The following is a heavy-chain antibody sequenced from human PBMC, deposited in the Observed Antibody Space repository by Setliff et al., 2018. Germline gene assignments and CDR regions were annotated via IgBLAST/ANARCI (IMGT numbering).Heavy chain of an antibody. CDR3: ARINFYVSSGYYYAPDL. Sequence: GASVKVSCKTSGYTFTNYGITWVRQAPGQGLEWMGWINNYSFKTNYPQKFLGRVTVTTDTSTGTAYMELGSLTSDDTAIYYCARINFYVSSGYYYAPDLWGQGTLVTVSS. CDR2: INNYSFKT. J-gene: IGHJ5*02. CDR1: GYTFTNYG. V-gene: IGHV1-18*01. D-gene: IGHD3-22*01.